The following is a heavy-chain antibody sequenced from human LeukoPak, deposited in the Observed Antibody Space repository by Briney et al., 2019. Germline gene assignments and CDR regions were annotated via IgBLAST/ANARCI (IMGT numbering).Heavy chain of an antibody. D-gene: IGHD6-13*01. CDR3: AKSRYSSSWYLVDY. J-gene: IGHJ4*02. V-gene: IGHV3-30*02. Sequence: GGSLRLSCAASGFTFSSYGMHWVRQAPGKGLELVAFIRYDGSNKYYADSVKGRFTISRDNSKNTLYLQMNSLRAEDTAVYYCAKSRYSSSWYLVDYWGQGTLVTVSS. CDR2: IRYDGSNK. CDR1: GFTFSSYG.